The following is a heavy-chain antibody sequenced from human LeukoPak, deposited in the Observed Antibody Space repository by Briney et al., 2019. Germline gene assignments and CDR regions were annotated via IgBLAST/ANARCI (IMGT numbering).Heavy chain of an antibody. CDR2: IKQDGSEK. CDR3: ARELSYYYDSSGYYPYYYYYGMDV. CDR1: GFTFSSYW. V-gene: IGHV3-7*03. Sequence: GGSLRLPCAASGFTFSSYWMSRVRQAPGKGLEWVANIKQDGSEKYYVDSVKGRFTISRDNAKNSLYLQMNSLRAEDTAVYYCARELSYYYDSSGYYPYYYYYGMDVWGQGTTVTVSS. D-gene: IGHD3-22*01. J-gene: IGHJ6*02.